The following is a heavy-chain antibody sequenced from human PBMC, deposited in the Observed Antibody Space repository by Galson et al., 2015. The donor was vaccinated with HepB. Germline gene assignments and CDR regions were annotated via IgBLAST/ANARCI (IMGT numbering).Heavy chain of an antibody. D-gene: IGHD1-26*01. V-gene: IGHV7-4-1*01. CDR2: INTNTGNP. CDR3: ARTLRYLSY. Sequence: SVKVSCKAFGYTFKNFAMNWVRQTPGQGLEWMGWINTNTGNPTYAQGFAGRFVFSLDTSVNTSYLEIFNLKTDDTAVYYCARTLRYLSYWGQGTLVAVSS. CDR1: GYTFKNFA. J-gene: IGHJ4*02.